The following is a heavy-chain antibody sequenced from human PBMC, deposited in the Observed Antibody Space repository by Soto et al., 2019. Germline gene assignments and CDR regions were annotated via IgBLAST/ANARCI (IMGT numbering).Heavy chain of an antibody. CDR3: ARITFYYGSGSPLDYYFIDF. Sequence: HPGGSLRLSCAASGFTFSSYSMKWVRRAPGKGLEWVSYISGSSDTIYYAGSVQGRFTISRDNAKNSLYLQMNSLRAEDTAVYYCARITFYYGSGSPLDYYFIDFWRNGTTVTSP. V-gene: IGHV3-48*01. CDR1: GFTFSSYS. CDR2: ISGSSDTI. J-gene: IGHJ6*03. D-gene: IGHD3-10*01.